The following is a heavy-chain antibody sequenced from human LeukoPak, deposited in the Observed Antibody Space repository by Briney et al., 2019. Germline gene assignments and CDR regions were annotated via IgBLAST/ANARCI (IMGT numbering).Heavy chain of an antibody. J-gene: IGHJ4*01. V-gene: IGHV3-30*18. CDR1: GFTFSSYG. CDR3: AKDYVRYSSSWYFDY. D-gene: IGHD6-13*01. CDR2: ISYDGSNK. Sequence: GGSLRLSCAASGFTFSSYGMHWVRQAPGKGLEWVAVISYDGSNKYYADSVKGRFTISRDNSKNTLYLQMNSLRAEDTAVYYCAKDYVRYSSSWYFDYWGQGTLVTVST.